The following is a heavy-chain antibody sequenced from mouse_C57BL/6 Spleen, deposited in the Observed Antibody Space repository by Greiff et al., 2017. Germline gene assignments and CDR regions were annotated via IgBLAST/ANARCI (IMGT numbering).Heavy chain of an antibody. CDR1: GFTFSNYW. Sequence: EVKLVESGGGLVQPGGSMKLSCVASGFTFSNYWMNWVRQSPEKGLEWVAQIRLKSDNYATHYAESVKGRFTISRDDSKSSVYLQMNNLRAEDTGIYYCTGGGAFDVWGTGTTVTVSS. CDR2: IRLKSDNYAT. V-gene: IGHV6-3*01. CDR3: TGGGAFDV. J-gene: IGHJ1*03.